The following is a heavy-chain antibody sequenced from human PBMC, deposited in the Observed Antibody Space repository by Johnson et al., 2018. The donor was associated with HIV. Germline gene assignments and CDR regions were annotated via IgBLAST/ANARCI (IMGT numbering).Heavy chain of an antibody. Sequence: YADSVKGRFTISRDNSKNTLYLQMNSLRAEDTAVYYCARAVVVAATNAFDIWGQGTMVTVSS. CDR3: ARAVVVAATNAFDI. V-gene: IGHV3-30*03. D-gene: IGHD2-15*01. J-gene: IGHJ3*02.